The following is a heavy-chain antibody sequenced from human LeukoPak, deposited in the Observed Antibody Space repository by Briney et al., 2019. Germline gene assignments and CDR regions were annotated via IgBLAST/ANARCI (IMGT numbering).Heavy chain of an antibody. J-gene: IGHJ4*02. V-gene: IGHV3-23*01. CDR1: GFTFSSYA. CDR3: AKARRFLESQEYFDY. Sequence: PGGSLGLSCAASGFTFSSYAMSWVRQAPGKGLEWVSAISGSGGSTYYADSVKGRFTISRDNSKNTLYLQMNSLRAEDTAVYYCAKARRFLESQEYFDYWGQGTLVTVSS. D-gene: IGHD3-3*01. CDR2: ISGSGGST.